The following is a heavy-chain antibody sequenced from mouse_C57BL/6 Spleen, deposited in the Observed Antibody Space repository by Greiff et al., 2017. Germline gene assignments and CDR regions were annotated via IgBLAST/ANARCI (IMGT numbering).Heavy chain of an antibody. CDR2: INPNNGGT. V-gene: IGHV1-22*01. J-gene: IGHJ2*01. D-gene: IGHD2-4*01. Sequence: VQLKESGPELVKPGASVKMSCKASGYTFTDYNMHWVKQSHGKSLEWIGYINPNNGGTSYNQKFKGKATLTVNKSSSTAYMELRSLTSEDSAVYYCAREGGYYDYDVGDYWGQGTTLTVSS. CDR1: GYTFTDYN. CDR3: AREGGYYDYDVGDY.